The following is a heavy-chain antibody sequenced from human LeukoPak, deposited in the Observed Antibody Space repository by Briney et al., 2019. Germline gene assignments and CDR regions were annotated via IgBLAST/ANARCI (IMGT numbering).Heavy chain of an antibody. CDR2: ISGSGGST. V-gene: IGHV3-23*01. CDR3: AKTDSGGGVDY. CDR1: GFTFSDYS. Sequence: GGSLRLSCAASGFTFSDYSMNWVRQAPGKGLEWVSGISGSGGSTYYADSVKGRFTISRDYSKNTLYLQMNSLRAEDTARYYCAKTDSGGGVDYWGQGTLVTVSS. J-gene: IGHJ4*02. D-gene: IGHD2-15*01.